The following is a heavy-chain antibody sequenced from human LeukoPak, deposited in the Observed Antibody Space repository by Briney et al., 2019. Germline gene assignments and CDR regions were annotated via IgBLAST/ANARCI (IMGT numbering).Heavy chain of an antibody. CDR2: ISYDGSNK. Sequence: PGGSLRLSCAASGFTVRSIYMTWVRQAPGKGLEWVAVISYDGSNKYYADSVKGRFTISRDNSKNTLYLQMNSLRAEDTAVYYCAKDYGDYAYYFDYWGQGTLVTVSS. V-gene: IGHV3-30*18. CDR3: AKDYGDYAYYFDY. J-gene: IGHJ4*02. CDR1: GFTVRSIY. D-gene: IGHD4-17*01.